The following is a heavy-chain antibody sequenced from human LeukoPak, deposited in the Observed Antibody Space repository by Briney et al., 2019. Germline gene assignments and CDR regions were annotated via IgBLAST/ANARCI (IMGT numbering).Heavy chain of an antibody. J-gene: IGHJ4*02. D-gene: IGHD3-22*01. CDR3: ARASYDSSGYYSYYFDY. CDR2: ISAYNGNT. Sequence: ASVKVSCTASGYTFTSYGFSWVRQPPGQGHEWMGWISAYNGNTNYAQKLQGRVTMTTDTSTSTAYMELRSLRSDDTAVYYCARASYDSSGYYSYYFDYWGQGTLVTVSS. CDR1: GYTFTSYG. V-gene: IGHV1-18*01.